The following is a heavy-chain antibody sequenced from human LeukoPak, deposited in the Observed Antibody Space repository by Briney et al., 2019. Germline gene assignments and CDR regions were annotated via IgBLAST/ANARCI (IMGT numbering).Heavy chain of an antibody. CDR1: GFTFSSFD. V-gene: IGHV3-48*03. CDR3: ARDHKDGYNSCDTFDL. J-gene: IGHJ3*01. CDR2: ISSSGTTI. Sequence: GGSLRLSCAASGFTFSSFDMNWVRQAPGKGLEWISYISSSGTTIYYADSVKGRFTISRDNAKNSLYLQMNSLRAEDTAVYYCARDHKDGYNSCDTFDLWGEGTMVTVSS. D-gene: IGHD5-24*01.